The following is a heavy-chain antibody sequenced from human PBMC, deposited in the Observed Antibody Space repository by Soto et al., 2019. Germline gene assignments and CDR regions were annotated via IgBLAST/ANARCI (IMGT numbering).Heavy chain of an antibody. J-gene: IGHJ4*02. V-gene: IGHV3-7*01. CDR1: GFTFRHYW. Sequence: GGSLRLSCAASGFTFRHYWMSWVRQAPGKGLQWVANIKEDGSVEYYVDSLKGRFTISRDNAKNSLYLQMNSLRAEDTAVYYCARIGYSSSSFDYWGQGTLVTVSS. D-gene: IGHD6-6*01. CDR2: IKEDGSVE. CDR3: ARIGYSSSSFDY.